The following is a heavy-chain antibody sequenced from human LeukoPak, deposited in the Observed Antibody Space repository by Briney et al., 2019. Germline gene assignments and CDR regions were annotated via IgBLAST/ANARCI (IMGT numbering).Heavy chain of an antibody. CDR3: ARAGLRFLEYDH. J-gene: IGHJ4*02. CDR1: GGSISSYY. CDR2: IYYSGST. D-gene: IGHD3-3*01. V-gene: IGHV4-59*01. Sequence: SETLSLTCTVSGGSISSYYWSWIRQTPGKGLEWIGDIYYSGSTNYNPSLKSRVTISVDTSKNQFSLKLSSVTAADTAVYYCARAGLRFLEYDHWGQGTLVTVSS.